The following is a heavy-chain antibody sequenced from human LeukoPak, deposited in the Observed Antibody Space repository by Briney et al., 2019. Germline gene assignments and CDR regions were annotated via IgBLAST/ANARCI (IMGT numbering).Heavy chain of an antibody. CDR3: AKDWVPRPVVPAAIRAFDY. CDR1: GFTFTNYA. CDR2: ISYNGNYK. J-gene: IGHJ4*02. D-gene: IGHD2-2*02. V-gene: IGHV3-30-3*01. Sequence: GRSLRLSCAASGFTFTNYAIHWVRQAPGKGLEWVAVISYNGNYKYYADSVKGRFTISRDNSKNTLYPQMNSLRAEDTAVYYCAKDWVPRPVVPAAIRAFDYWGQGTLVTVSS.